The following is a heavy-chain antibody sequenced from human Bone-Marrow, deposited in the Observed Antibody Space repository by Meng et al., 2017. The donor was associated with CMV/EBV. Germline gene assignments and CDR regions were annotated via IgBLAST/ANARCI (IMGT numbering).Heavy chain of an antibody. V-gene: IGHV4-39*01. CDR1: GGSISSSSYY. Sequence: SETLSLTCTVSGGSISSSSYYWGWIRQPPGKGLEWIGSIYYSGSTYYNPSLKSRVTISVDTSKNQFSLKLSSVTAADTAVYYCARRVKVRTFVPYYYYGMDVCGQGTTVTVSS. J-gene: IGHJ6*02. CDR2: IYYSGST. D-gene: IGHD1/OR15-1a*01. CDR3: ARRVKVRTFVPYYYYGMDV.